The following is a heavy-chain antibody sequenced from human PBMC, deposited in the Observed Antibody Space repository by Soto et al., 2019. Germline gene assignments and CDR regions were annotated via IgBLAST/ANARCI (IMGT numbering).Heavy chain of an antibody. CDR3: ARGLSYCSGGSCYIFQQ. Sequence: QVQLVQSGAEVKKPGSSVKVSCRASGGNFDSYAISWVRQAPGQGLEWMGGIIPMYGTANYAQKFQDRVTFTADKSTSTAYMDLRSLRSDDTAVFYCARGLSYCSGGSCYIFQQWGQGTLVTVSS. CDR1: GGNFDSYA. J-gene: IGHJ1*01. CDR2: IIPMYGTA. D-gene: IGHD2-15*01. V-gene: IGHV1-69*06.